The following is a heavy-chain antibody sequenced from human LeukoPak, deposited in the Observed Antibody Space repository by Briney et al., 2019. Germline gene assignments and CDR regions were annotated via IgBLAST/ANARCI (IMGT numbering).Heavy chain of an antibody. Sequence: ASVKVSCKASGYTFTGYYMHWVRQAPGQGLEWMGWINPNSGGTNYAQKFQGRVTMTRDTSISTAYMELSRLRSDATAVYYCARGKLLWFGELLPDYWGQGTLVTVSS. V-gene: IGHV1-2*02. CDR3: ARGKLLWFGELLPDY. CDR1: GYTFTGYY. J-gene: IGHJ4*02. D-gene: IGHD3-10*01. CDR2: INPNSGGT.